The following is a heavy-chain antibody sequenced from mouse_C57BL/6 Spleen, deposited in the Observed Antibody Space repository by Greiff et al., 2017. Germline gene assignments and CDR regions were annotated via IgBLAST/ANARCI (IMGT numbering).Heavy chain of an antibody. V-gene: IGHV1-82*01. J-gene: IGHJ2*01. D-gene: IGHD2-5*01. Sequence: VQRVESGPELVKPRASVKISCKASGYAFSSSWMNWVKQRPGKGLEWIGRIYPGDGDTNYNGKFKGKATLTADKSSSTAYMQLSSLTSEDSAVYFCATAYYSNYFGCWGQGTTLTVSS. CDR3: ATAYYSNYFGC. CDR1: GYAFSSSW. CDR2: IYPGDGDT.